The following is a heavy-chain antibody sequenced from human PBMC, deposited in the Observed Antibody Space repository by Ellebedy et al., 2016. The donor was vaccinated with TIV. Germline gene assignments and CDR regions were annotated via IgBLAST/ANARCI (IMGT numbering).Heavy chain of an antibody. V-gene: IGHV3-21*01. Sequence: PGGSLRLSCAASGFTFSSYTMNRVRQAPGKGLEWVSSISGSSSYIYYADSGKGRFTIPRDNAKNSMYLQMNSLRAEDTAVYYCAKKVPAPTTVPPNWYFDLWGRGTLVTVSS. CDR2: ISGSSSYI. J-gene: IGHJ2*01. D-gene: IGHD4-17*01. CDR3: AKKVPAPTTVPPNWYFDL. CDR1: GFTFSSYT.